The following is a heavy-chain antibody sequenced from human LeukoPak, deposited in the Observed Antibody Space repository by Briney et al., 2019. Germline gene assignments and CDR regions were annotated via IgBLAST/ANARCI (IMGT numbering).Heavy chain of an antibody. CDR1: GYTFTGYY. V-gene: IGHV1-2*02. Sequence: ASVKVSCKASGYTFTGYYMHWVRQAPGQGLEWMGWINPNSGGTNYAQKFQGRVTMTRDTSISTAYMELSRLRSDDTAVYYCARVGDDYGDPVGVFDIWGQGTMVTVSS. D-gene: IGHD4-17*01. CDR3: ARVGDDYGDPVGVFDI. J-gene: IGHJ3*02. CDR2: INPNSGGT.